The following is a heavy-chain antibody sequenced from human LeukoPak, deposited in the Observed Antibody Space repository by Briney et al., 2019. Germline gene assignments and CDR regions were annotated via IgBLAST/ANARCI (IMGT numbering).Heavy chain of an antibody. Sequence: ASVKVSCKASGYTFTGYYMHWVRQAPGQGLEWMGWINPNSGGTNYAQKFQGWVTMTRDTSISTAYMELSRLRSDDTAVYYCARGFRGVILNWFDPWGRGTLVTVSS. CDR1: GYTFTGYY. D-gene: IGHD3-10*01. J-gene: IGHJ5*02. CDR2: INPNSGGT. CDR3: ARGFRGVILNWFDP. V-gene: IGHV1-2*04.